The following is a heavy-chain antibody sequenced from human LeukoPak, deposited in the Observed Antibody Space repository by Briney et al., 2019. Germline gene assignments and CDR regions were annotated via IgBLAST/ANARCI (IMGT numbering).Heavy chain of an antibody. CDR1: GYTFTGYY. CDR2: INPNSGGT. V-gene: IGHV1-2*02. CDR3: ARDRGEVRGVISFDNYYHMDV. J-gene: IGHJ6*03. Sequence: GASVKVSCKASGYTFTGYYMHWVRQAPGQGLEWMGWINPNSGGTNYAQKFQGRVTMTRDTSISTAYMELSRLRYEDTAVYYCARDRGEVRGVISFDNYYHMDVWGKGTTVTISS. D-gene: IGHD3-10*01.